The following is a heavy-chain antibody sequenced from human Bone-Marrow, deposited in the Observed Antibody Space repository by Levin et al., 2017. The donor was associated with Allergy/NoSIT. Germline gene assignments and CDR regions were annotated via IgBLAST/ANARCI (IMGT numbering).Heavy chain of an antibody. J-gene: IGHJ4*02. Sequence: SLKISCAASGFTFDDYAMHWVRHSPGKGLEWVAGISWDSYNIDYADSVKGRFTISRDNAKNSLFLQMNSLRTEDTALYYCAKVGDITGTTSTFFDSWGQGSLVTVSS. CDR2: ISWDSYNI. V-gene: IGHV3-9*01. CDR3: AKVGDITGTTSTFFDS. CDR1: GFTFDDYA. D-gene: IGHD1-7*01.